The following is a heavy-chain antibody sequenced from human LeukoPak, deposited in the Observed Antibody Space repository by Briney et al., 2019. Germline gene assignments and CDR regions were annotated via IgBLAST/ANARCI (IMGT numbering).Heavy chain of an antibody. D-gene: IGHD1-26*01. J-gene: IGHJ3*02. Sequence: PGGSLRLSCAASGFTFSSYWMTWVRQAPGKGLEWVANIKQDGSEKYYVDSVKGRFTISRDNAKNSLYLQMNSLRAEDTAFYYCARVVGGRAFDIWGQGTMVTVSS. CDR3: ARVVGGRAFDI. V-gene: IGHV3-7*01. CDR1: GFTFSSYW. CDR2: IKQDGSEK.